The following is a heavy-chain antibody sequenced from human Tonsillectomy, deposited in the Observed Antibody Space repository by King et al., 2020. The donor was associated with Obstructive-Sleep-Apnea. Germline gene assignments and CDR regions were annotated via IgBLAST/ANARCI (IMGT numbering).Heavy chain of an antibody. CDR1: GFTFSDHY. Sequence: VQLVESGGGLVQPGGSLTLSCVASGFTFSDHYMDWLRQAPGKGLEWVVRIRKKVNSYTTGYAASVKGRFIISRDDSQRSLYLQMKSLKSDDTATYHCARVFGGAHYGMDVWGQGTSVTVSS. CDR3: ARVFGGAHYGMDV. V-gene: IGHV3-72*01. D-gene: IGHD3-16*01. J-gene: IGHJ6*02. CDR2: IRKKVNSYTT.